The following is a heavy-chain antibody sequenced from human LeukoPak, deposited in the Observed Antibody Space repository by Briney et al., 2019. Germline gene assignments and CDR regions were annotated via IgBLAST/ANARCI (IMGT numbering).Heavy chain of an antibody. CDR1: GGSISSYY. CDR2: IYYSGST. Sequence: SETLSLTCTVSGGSISSYYWSWIRQPPGKGLEWIGYIYYSGSTNYNPSLKSRVTISVDTSKNQFSLKLSSVTAADTAVYYCARSIAPAWFAPWGQGTLVTVSS. J-gene: IGHJ5*02. CDR3: ARSIAPAWFAP. V-gene: IGHV4-59*01. D-gene: IGHD6-6*01.